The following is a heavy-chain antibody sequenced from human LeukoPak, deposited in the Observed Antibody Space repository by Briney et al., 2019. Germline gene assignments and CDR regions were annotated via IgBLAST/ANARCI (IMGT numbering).Heavy chain of an antibody. V-gene: IGHV4-61*01. CDR2: IYYSGST. J-gene: IGHJ4*02. Sequence: SETLSLTCTVSGGSISSSSYYWSWIRQPPGKGLEWIGYIYYSGSTNYNPSLKSRVTISVDTSKNQFSLKLSSVTAADTAVYYCARDRRDGYNYPGYFDYWGQGTLVTVSS. CDR3: ARDRRDGYNYPGYFDY. CDR1: GGSISSSSYY. D-gene: IGHD5-24*01.